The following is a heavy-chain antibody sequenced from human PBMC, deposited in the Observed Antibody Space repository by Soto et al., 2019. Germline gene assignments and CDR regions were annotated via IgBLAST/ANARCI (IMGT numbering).Heavy chain of an antibody. D-gene: IGHD2-15*01. CDR3: ARKYCSGGSCYLTSLDAFDI. Sequence: QVQLVQSGAEVKKPGSSVKVSCKASGGTFSSYAISWVRQAPGQGLEWMGGIIPIFGTANYAQKLQGRVTITADESTSTAYMELSSLRSEDTAVYYCARKYCSGGSCYLTSLDAFDIWGQGTMVTVSS. CDR2: IIPIFGTA. V-gene: IGHV1-69*12. J-gene: IGHJ3*02. CDR1: GGTFSSYA.